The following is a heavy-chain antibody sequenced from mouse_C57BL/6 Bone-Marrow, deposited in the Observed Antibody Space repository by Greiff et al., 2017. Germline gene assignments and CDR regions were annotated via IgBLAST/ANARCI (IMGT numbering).Heavy chain of an antibody. V-gene: IGHV2-2*01. Sequence: QVQLQQSGPGLVQPSQSLSITCTVSGLSLTSYGVHWVRQSPGKGLEWLGVIWSGGSTDYNAAFISRLSISKDNSKSQVFFKMNSLQADDTAIYYCARNDWTGYGSSYYWYFDVWGTGTTVTVSS. J-gene: IGHJ1*03. CDR3: ARNDWTGYGSSYYWYFDV. D-gene: IGHD1-1*01. CDR2: IWSGGST. CDR1: GLSLTSYG.